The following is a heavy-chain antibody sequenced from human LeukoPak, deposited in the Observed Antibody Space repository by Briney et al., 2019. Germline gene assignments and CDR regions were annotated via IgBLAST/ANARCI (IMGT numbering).Heavy chain of an antibody. Sequence: GSLRLPCSAFGFTFRSYWMHWVRQAPGKGLVWVSRINSDGSSTSYADSVKGRFTNSRDNAKNTLYLQMNSLRAEDTAVYYCASESVVVSFDYWGQGTLVTVSS. D-gene: IGHD2-15*01. CDR2: INSDGSST. V-gene: IGHV3-74*01. CDR3: ASESVVVSFDY. J-gene: IGHJ4*02. CDR1: GFTFRSYW.